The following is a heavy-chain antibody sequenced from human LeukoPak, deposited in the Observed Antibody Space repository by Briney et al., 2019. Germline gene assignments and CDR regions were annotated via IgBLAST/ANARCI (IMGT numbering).Heavy chain of an antibody. D-gene: IGHD4-23*01. V-gene: IGHV3-49*04. CDR3: TRDQVKVVTPDY. Sequence: GGSLRLSCAASGFTFSNAWMSWVRQAPGKGLEWVGFIRSKAYGGTTEYAASVKGRFTISRDDSKSIAYPQMNSLKTEDTAVYYCTRDQVKVVTPDYWGQGTLVTVSS. CDR1: GFTFSNAW. J-gene: IGHJ4*02. CDR2: IRSKAYGGTT.